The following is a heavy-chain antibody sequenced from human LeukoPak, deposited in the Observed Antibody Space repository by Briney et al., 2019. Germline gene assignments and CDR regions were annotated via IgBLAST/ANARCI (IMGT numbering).Heavy chain of an antibody. V-gene: IGHV4-39*01. J-gene: IGHJ4*02. CDR1: GGSISSSSYY. D-gene: IGHD3-9*01. CDR3: ARLNYDILTGYYIGSYYFDY. CDR2: IYYSGST. Sequence: SETLSLTCTVSGGSISSSSYYWGWIRQPPGKGLEWIVSIYYSGSTYYNPSLKSRVTISVDTSKNQFSLKLSSVTAADTAVYYCARLNYDILTGYYIGSYYFDYWGQGTLVTVSS.